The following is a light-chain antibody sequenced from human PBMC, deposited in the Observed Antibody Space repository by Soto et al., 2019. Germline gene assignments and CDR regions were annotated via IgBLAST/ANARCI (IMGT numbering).Light chain of an antibody. Sequence: EIVLTQSPATLSLSPGERATLSCRASLSVSGSLAWYQQKPGQAPRLLIYDVSNRAAGIPARFSGSGSGTDFTLTIPSLESEDFAVYYCQQGGTFGQGTKVDI. CDR3: QQGGT. V-gene: IGKV3-11*01. CDR1: LSVSGS. CDR2: DVS. J-gene: IGKJ2*01.